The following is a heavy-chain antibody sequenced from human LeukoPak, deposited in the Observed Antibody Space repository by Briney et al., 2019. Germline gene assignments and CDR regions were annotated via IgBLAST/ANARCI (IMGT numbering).Heavy chain of an antibody. J-gene: IGHJ6*03. V-gene: IGHV3-21*01. CDR2: ISSSSSYI. CDR1: GFIFSSYS. CDR3: ARGVAVAGTEGYYYYYLDV. D-gene: IGHD6-19*01. Sequence: GGSLRLSCAASGFIFSSYSMNWVRQAPGKGLEWVSSISSSSSYIYYADSVKGRFTISRDNAKNSLYLQMNSLRAEDTAVYYCARGVAVAGTEGYYYYYLDVWGKGTTVTVSS.